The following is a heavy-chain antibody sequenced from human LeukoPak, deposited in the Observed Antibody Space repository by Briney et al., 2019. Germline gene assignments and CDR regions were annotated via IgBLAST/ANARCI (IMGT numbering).Heavy chain of an antibody. J-gene: IGHJ4*02. V-gene: IGHV1-46*01. Sequence: ASVKVSCKASGYTFTSYYMHWVRQAPGQGLEWMGIINPSGGSASYAQKFQGRVTMTRNTSISTAYMELSSLRSEDTAVYYCARSGRLRCLDYWGQGTLVTVSS. CDR3: ARSGRLRCLDY. CDR2: INPSGGSA. CDR1: GYTFTSYY. D-gene: IGHD4-17*01.